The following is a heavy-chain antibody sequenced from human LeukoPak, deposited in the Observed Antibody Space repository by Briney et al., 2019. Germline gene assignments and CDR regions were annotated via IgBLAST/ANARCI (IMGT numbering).Heavy chain of an antibody. CDR3: ARHLGYNWNDGGWFDP. J-gene: IGHJ5*02. V-gene: IGHV4-4*02. Sequence: SETLSLTRAVSGGSISSSNWWSCVRQPPGKGLEWIGEIYHSGSTNYNPSLKSRVTISVDTSKNQFSLKLSSVTAADTAVYYCARHLGYNWNDGGWFDPWGQGTLVTVSS. CDR1: GGSISSSNW. CDR2: IYHSGST. D-gene: IGHD1-20*01.